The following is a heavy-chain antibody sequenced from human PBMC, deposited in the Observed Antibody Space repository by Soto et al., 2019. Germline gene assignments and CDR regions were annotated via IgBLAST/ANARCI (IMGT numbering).Heavy chain of an antibody. D-gene: IGHD6-19*01. Sequence: QVQLQQWGAGLLKPSETLSLTCAVYGGSFSGYYWSWIRQPPGKGLEWIGEINHSGSTNYNPPLKSRVTISVDTSKNQFSLKLSSVTAADTAVYYCARVRAGYSSGWYNYWGQGTLVTVSS. J-gene: IGHJ4*02. CDR3: ARVRAGYSSGWYNY. CDR1: GGSFSGYY. CDR2: INHSGST. V-gene: IGHV4-34*01.